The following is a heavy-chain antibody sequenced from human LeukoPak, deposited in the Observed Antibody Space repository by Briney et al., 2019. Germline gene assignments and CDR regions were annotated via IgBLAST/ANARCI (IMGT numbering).Heavy chain of an antibody. CDR2: INGNDGRT. Sequence: GGSLKLSCATSGFTVSGNYMSWVRQVPGGGLEWVSAINGNDGRTYYADSVKGRFTVSRDNFKNTLYLQMDSLSAEDTAVYFCAKDPRLVRGVIFDYRGQGARVTVSS. CDR3: AKDPRLVRGVIFDY. CDR1: GFTVSGNY. D-gene: IGHD3-10*01. V-gene: IGHV3-23*01. J-gene: IGHJ4*02.